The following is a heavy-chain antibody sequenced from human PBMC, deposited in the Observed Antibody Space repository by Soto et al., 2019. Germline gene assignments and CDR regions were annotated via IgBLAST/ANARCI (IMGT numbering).Heavy chain of an antibody. Sequence: QVQLVQSGAEVKKPGSSVKVSCKASGGTFSSYPISWVRQAHGQGLEWMGRIIPIFGTANYAQKFQGRVTITADETTSTAYMKLSSLRSEDTAVYYCAIESRYCSGGSCYFLPGIDYWGQRTLVTVSS. CDR1: GGTFSSYP. J-gene: IGHJ4*02. V-gene: IGHV1-69*15. CDR2: IIPIFGTA. D-gene: IGHD2-15*01. CDR3: AIESRYCSGGSCYFLPGIDY.